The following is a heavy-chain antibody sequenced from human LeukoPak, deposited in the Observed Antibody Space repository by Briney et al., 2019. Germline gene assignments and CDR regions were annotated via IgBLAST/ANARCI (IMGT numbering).Heavy chain of an antibody. CDR2: INHSGST. J-gene: IGHJ4*02. CDR3: ARGGYSGYDRLGY. D-gene: IGHD5-12*01. V-gene: IGHV4-34*01. Sequence: SETLSLACAVYGGSFSGYYWSWIRQPPGKGLEWIGEINHSGSTNYNPSLKSRVTILVDTSKNQFSLKLSSVTAADTAVYYCARGGYSGYDRLGYWGQGTLVTVSS. CDR1: GGSFSGYY.